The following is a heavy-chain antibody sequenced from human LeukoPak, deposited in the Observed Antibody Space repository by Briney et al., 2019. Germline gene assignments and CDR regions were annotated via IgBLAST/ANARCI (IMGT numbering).Heavy chain of an antibody. CDR3: AREGTSQQLVPSYFDY. J-gene: IGHJ4*02. CDR1: GFTFSSYG. D-gene: IGHD6-13*01. Sequence: PGRSLRLSCAASGFTFSSYGMHWVRQAPGKGLEWVAVISYDGSNKYYADSVKGRFTISRDNSKNTLYLQMNSLRAEDTAVYYCAREGTSQQLVPSYFDYWGQGTLVTVSS. V-gene: IGHV3-30*03. CDR2: ISYDGSNK.